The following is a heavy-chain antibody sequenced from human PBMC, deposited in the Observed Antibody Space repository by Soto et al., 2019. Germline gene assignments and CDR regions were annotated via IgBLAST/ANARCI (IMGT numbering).Heavy chain of an antibody. Sequence: SCAASGFTFTSNSMNWVRQAPGKGLEWISYITSSSSTIYYADSVKGRFTISRDNAKNSLYLQMNSLRDDDTAVYYCARGRVGTAYFDYWGQGALVTVSS. CDR1: GFTFTSNS. V-gene: IGHV3-48*02. CDR2: ITSSSSTI. J-gene: IGHJ4*02. CDR3: ARGRVGTAYFDY. D-gene: IGHD2-21*02.